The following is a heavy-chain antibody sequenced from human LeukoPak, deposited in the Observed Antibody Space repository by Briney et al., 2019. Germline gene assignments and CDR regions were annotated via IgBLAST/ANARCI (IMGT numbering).Heavy chain of an antibody. CDR2: LTPFNGNT. CDR3: AIDYGGSQSFDY. V-gene: IGHV1-45*02. Sequence: GASVKVSCKASGYTFTYRYLHWVRQAPGQALEWMGWLTPFNGNTNYAQKFQDRVTITRDKSINTAYMELSSLISEDTAVYYCAIDYGGSQSFDYWGQGTLVTVSS. J-gene: IGHJ4*02. D-gene: IGHD4-23*01. CDR1: GYTFTYRY.